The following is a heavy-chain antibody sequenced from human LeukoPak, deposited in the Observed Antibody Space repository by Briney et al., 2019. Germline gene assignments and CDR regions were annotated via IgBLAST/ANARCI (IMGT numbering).Heavy chain of an antibody. CDR2: IYYSGST. CDR1: GGSISSYY. D-gene: IGHD1/OR15-1a*01. CDR3: ASATFEQGYFDY. V-gene: IGHV4-59*01. J-gene: IGHJ4*02. Sequence: SETLSLTCTVSGGSISSYYWSGIRQPPGKGLEWIGYIYYSGSTNYNPSLKSRVTISVDTSKNQFSLKLSSVTAADTAVYYCASATFEQGYFDYWGQGTLVTVSS.